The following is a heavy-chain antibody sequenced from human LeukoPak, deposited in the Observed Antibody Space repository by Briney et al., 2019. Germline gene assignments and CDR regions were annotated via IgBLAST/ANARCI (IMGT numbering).Heavy chain of an antibody. CDR3: ARSGHCSGADCYAEGIDY. J-gene: IGHJ4*02. CDR1: GGTFSSYA. CDR2: IIPILGIA. V-gene: IGHV1-69*04. Sequence: RGASVKVSCKASGGTFSSYAISWVRQAPGQGLEWMGRIIPILGIANYAQKFQDRVTMTTDTSTSTAYMEVTNLRSDDTAMYFCARSGHCSGADCYAEGIDYWGQGTLVTVSS. D-gene: IGHD2-2*01.